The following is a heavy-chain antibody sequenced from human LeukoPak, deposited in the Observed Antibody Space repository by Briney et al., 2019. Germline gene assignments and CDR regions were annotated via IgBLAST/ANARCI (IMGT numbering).Heavy chain of an antibody. V-gene: IGHV4-34*01. CDR1: GGSFSGYY. Sequence: SETLSLTCADYGGSFSGYYWSWIRQPPGKGLEWIGEINHSGSTNYNPSLKSRVTISVDTSKNQFSLKLSSVTAADTAVYYCARPMVRGVTLGYAFDIWGQGTMVTVSS. D-gene: IGHD3-10*01. J-gene: IGHJ3*02. CDR2: INHSGST. CDR3: ARPMVRGVTLGYAFDI.